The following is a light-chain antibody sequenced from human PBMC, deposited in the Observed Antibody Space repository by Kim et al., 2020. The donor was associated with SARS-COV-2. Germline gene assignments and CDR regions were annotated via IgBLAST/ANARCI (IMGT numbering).Light chain of an antibody. J-gene: IGKJ1*01. CDR3: QQCKGAPWT. Sequence: DIQMTQSPSSLSASVGDRVTITCRASQGISNYLAWYQQEPGKVPELLIYAASALRSGVPSRFSGSGSGTDFTLTITSLQPEDVAVYYCQQCKGAPWTFGHGTKVDIK. V-gene: IGKV1-27*01. CDR1: QGISNY. CDR2: AAS.